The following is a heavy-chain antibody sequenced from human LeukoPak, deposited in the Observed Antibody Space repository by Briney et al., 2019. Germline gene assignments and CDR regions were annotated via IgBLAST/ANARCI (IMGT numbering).Heavy chain of an antibody. CDR2: IIPILGIA. J-gene: IGHJ4*02. D-gene: IGHD1-26*01. Sequence: GASVKVSCKASGGTFSSYAISWVRQAPGQGLEWMGRIIPILGIANYAQKFQGRVTITADKSTSTAYMELSSLRSEDTAVYYCARSGGSYQRGSFDYWGQGTLVTASS. V-gene: IGHV1-69*04. CDR1: GGTFSSYA. CDR3: ARSGGSYQRGSFDY.